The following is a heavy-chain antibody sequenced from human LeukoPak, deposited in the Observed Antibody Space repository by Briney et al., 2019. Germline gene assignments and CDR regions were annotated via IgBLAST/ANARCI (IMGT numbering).Heavy chain of an antibody. CDR3: ARTYSKYFSSSEFDS. CDR1: GYTFTNYG. D-gene: IGHD2/OR15-2a*01. J-gene: IGHJ4*02. CDR2: ISAYNGNT. V-gene: IGHV1-18*01. Sequence: AAVKVSCKSSGYTFTNYGITWVRQAPGQGLEWMGWISAYNGNTNSAQNLQARVTMTTDLATSTAYMELRSLTSDDTAVYYCARTYSKYFSSSEFDSWGQGTLVTVSS.